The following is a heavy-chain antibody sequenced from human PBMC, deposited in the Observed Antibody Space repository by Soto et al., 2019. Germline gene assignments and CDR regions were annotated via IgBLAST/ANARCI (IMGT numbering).Heavy chain of an antibody. Sequence: ASVKVSFKASGYTFTTYYMHWVRQAPGQGLEWMEIINPSGGSTSYAQKFQGRVTMTRDTSTSTAYMELRSLRSDDKAVYYCARDAEDIVATINWFDPWGQGTLVTVSS. D-gene: IGHD5-12*01. CDR1: GYTFTTYY. CDR2: INPSGGST. J-gene: IGHJ5*02. CDR3: ARDAEDIVATINWFDP. V-gene: IGHV1-46*01.